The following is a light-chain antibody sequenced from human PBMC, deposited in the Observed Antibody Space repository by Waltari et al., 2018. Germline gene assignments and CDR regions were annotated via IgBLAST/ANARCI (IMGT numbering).Light chain of an antibody. J-gene: IGKJ1*01. CDR2: TAS. Sequence: EIVLTQSPDTLSLSPGDRATLSCRASQTVGGNYLAWYQQKPGQAPGLLIFTASNRASGVPDRVSGSGSGTDFTLTISRLEAEDFAVYYCQQYAASPYTFGQGTKVDIK. V-gene: IGKV3-20*01. CDR1: QTVGGNY. CDR3: QQYAASPYT.